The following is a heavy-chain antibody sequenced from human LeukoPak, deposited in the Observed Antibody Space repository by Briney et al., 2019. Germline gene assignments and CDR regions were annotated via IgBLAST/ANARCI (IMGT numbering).Heavy chain of an antibody. Sequence: SETLSLTCTVSGGSISSYYWSWIRQPPGKGLEWIAYINYSGSTIYNPSLKSRVTISLDTSKNQFSLKLSSMTDADTAVYYCARRGAARRYDGMDVWGQGTTVTVSS. V-gene: IGHV4-59*08. J-gene: IGHJ6*02. CDR2: INYSGST. CDR1: GGSISSYY. D-gene: IGHD6-6*01. CDR3: ARRGAARRYDGMDV.